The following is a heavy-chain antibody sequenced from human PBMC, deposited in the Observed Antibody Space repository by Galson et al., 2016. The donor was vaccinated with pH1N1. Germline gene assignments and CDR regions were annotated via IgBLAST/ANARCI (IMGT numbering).Heavy chain of an antibody. V-gene: IGHV1-46*01. CDR2: IDPSGGGT. Sequence: SVKVSCKAPGYTFTTNYIHWVRQAPGQGLEWMGVIDPSGGGTTYAQKFQARVTMTRDTSTSTLYMDLSSLKSEDTAVYYCTRDLGRRREYWGQGTLVTVSS. CDR3: TRDLGRRREY. D-gene: IGHD1-26*01. CDR1: GYTFTTNY. J-gene: IGHJ4*02.